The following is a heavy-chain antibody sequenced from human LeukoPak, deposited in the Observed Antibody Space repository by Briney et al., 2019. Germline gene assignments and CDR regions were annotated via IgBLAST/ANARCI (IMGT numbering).Heavy chain of an antibody. CDR2: INSDGSST. V-gene: IGHV3-74*01. Sequence: GGSLRLSCAASGFTFSSYWMHWVRQAPGKGLVWVSRINSDGSSTSYADSVKGRFTISRDNAKNTLCLQMNSLRAEDTAVYYCARVDVCSGGSCYPDAFDIWGQGTMVTVSS. CDR3: ARVDVCSGGSCYPDAFDI. J-gene: IGHJ3*02. D-gene: IGHD2-15*01. CDR1: GFTFSSYW.